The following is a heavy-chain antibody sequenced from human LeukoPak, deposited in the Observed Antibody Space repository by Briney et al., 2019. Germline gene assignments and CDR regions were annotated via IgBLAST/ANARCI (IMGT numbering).Heavy chain of an antibody. CDR2: IYYSGST. D-gene: IGHD2-2*01. CDR1: GGSISSYY. Sequence: SETLSLTCTVSGGSISSYYWSWIRQPPGKGLEWIGYIYYSGSTNYNPSLKSRVTISVDTSKNQFSLKLSSVTAADTAVYYCAREVGYCSSTSCYFDYWGLGTLVTVSS. CDR3: AREVGYCSSTSCYFDY. J-gene: IGHJ4*02. V-gene: IGHV4-59*12.